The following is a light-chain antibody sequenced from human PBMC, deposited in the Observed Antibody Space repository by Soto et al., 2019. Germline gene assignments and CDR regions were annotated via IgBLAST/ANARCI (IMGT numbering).Light chain of an antibody. CDR1: QNIVTY. Sequence: DIQMTQSPNSLSASVGDRVTISCRASQNIVTYLNWYQQKPGKAPNLLVYAASSLKNAVPSRCSCSGSGTDFTLTISTLQPEDFATYYCQQTFSPPYSIGQGTKLEI. CDR3: QQTFSPPYS. J-gene: IGKJ2*01. CDR2: AAS. V-gene: IGKV1-39*01.